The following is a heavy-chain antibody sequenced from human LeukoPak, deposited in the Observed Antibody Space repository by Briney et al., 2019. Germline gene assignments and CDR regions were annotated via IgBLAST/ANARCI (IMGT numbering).Heavy chain of an antibody. J-gene: IGHJ4*02. CDR3: ARGPVVGASTEVFDY. CDR1: GLTFSGYA. Sequence: GSLRLSCAASGLTFSGYAFHWVRQAPGKGLEWVAVISYDGSNKYYADSVKGRFTISRDNSKNTLYLQMNSLRAEDTAVYYCARGPVVGASTEVFDYWGQGTLVTVSS. CDR2: ISYDGSNK. V-gene: IGHV3-30-3*01. D-gene: IGHD1-26*01.